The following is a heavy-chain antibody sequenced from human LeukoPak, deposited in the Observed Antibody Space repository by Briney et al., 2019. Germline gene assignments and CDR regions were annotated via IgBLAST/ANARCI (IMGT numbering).Heavy chain of an antibody. Sequence: SVKVPCKASGGTFSSCAISWVRQAPGQGLEWMGGIIPIFGTANYAQKFQGRVTITADESTSTAYMELSSLRSEDTAVYYCARGYNDYGLPIFDYWGQGTLVTVSS. CDR2: IIPIFGTA. J-gene: IGHJ4*02. D-gene: IGHD4/OR15-4a*01. V-gene: IGHV1-69*13. CDR3: ARGYNDYGLPIFDY. CDR1: GGTFSSCA.